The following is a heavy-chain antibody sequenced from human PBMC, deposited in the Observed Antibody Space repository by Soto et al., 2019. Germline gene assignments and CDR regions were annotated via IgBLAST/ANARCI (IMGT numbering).Heavy chain of an antibody. J-gene: IGHJ4*02. CDR3: ARASGIAVAVAVYYFDY. CDR1: GGSFSGYY. V-gene: IGHV4-34*01. CDR2: INHSGST. Sequence: QVQLQQWGAGLLKPSETLSLTCAVYGGSFSGYYWSWIRQPPGKGLEWIGEINHSGSTNYNPSLKSRVTRSVDTSKNQFSLKLSSVTAADTAVYYCARASGIAVAVAVYYFDYWGQGTLVTVSS. D-gene: IGHD6-19*01.